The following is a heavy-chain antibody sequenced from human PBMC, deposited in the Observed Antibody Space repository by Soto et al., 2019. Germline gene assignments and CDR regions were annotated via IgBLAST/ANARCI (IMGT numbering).Heavy chain of an antibody. Sequence: GGSLRLSCAASGFTFSSYEMNWGRQAAGKGLEWVSYISSSGSTIYYADSVKGRFTISRDNAKNSLYLQMNSLRAEDTAVYYCARGNDCGGDCYTSLVDYWGQGTLVTVSS. CDR3: ARGNDCGGDCYTSLVDY. J-gene: IGHJ4*02. D-gene: IGHD2-21*02. CDR2: ISSSGSTI. CDR1: GFTFSSYE. V-gene: IGHV3-48*03.